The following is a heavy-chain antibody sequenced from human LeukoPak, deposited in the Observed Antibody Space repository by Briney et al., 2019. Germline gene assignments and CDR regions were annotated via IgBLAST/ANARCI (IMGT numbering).Heavy chain of an antibody. CDR2: IYSRGST. CDR3: AREGLGELTLDY. J-gene: IGHJ4*02. CDR1: GFTVSSNY. D-gene: IGHD3-16*01. V-gene: IGHV3-53*01. Sequence: QSGGSLRLSCAASGFTVSSNYMSWVRQAPGKGLEWVSVIYSRGSTYYADSVKGRFTISRDNSKNTLYLQMNSLRAEDTAVYYCAREGLGELTLDYWGQGTLVTVSS.